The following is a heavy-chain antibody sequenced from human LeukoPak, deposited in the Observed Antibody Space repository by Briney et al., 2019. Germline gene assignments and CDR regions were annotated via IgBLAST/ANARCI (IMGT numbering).Heavy chain of an antibody. CDR2: SSAGNGNT. CDR1: GYSFTSST. Sequence: ASVKVSCKASGYSFTSSTMHWVRQAPGQRLEWMGWSSAGNGNTKYSQDFQGRVTITRDTSASTVYMELSSLRSEDMAVYYCARDGGGGYNLDYWGQGTLVTVSS. CDR3: ARDGGGGYNLDY. J-gene: IGHJ4*02. V-gene: IGHV1-3*02. D-gene: IGHD5-24*01.